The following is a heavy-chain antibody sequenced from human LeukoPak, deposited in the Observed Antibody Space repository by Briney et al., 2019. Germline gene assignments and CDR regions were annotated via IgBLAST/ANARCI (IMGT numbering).Heavy chain of an antibody. Sequence: PGGSLRLSCAASKLTFSHYWMSWVRQAPGKGLQWVAAINQDGDRKEYVDSVKGRFSISRDSATNSLYPQMNSLRAEDTAVYYCANVVFSGGWCPGYWGQGTLVTVSS. D-gene: IGHD2-15*01. CDR2: INQDGDRK. CDR1: KLTFSHYW. CDR3: ANVVFSGGWCPGY. V-gene: IGHV3-7*03. J-gene: IGHJ4*02.